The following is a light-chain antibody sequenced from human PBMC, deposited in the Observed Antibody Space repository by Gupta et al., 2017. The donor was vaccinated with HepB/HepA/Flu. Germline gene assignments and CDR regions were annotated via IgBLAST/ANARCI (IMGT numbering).Light chain of an antibody. CDR3: SSYTSSSTLV. J-gene: IGLJ2*01. CDR1: SSDVGGYNY. CDR2: DVS. Sequence: SALPQPASVSGSPGQSITISCTGTSSDVGGYNYVSWYQQHPGKAPKLMIYDVSNRPSGVSNRFSGSKSGNTASLTISGRQEEDEADYYCSSYTSSSTLVFGGGTKLTVL. V-gene: IGLV2-14*01.